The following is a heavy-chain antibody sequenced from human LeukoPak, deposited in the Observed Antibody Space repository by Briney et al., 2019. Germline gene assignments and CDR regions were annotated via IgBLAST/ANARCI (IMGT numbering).Heavy chain of an antibody. J-gene: IGHJ6*03. V-gene: IGHV1-69*05. Sequence: ASVKVSCKASGGTFSSYAISWVRQAPGQGLEWMGGIIPIFGTTNYAQKFQGRVTITTDESTSTAYMELSSLRSEDTAVYYCARGEGIPTMTTDYYYYMDVWGKGTTVTVSS. CDR1: GGTFSSYA. CDR3: ARGEGIPTMTTDYYYYMDV. D-gene: IGHD4-17*01. CDR2: IIPIFGTT.